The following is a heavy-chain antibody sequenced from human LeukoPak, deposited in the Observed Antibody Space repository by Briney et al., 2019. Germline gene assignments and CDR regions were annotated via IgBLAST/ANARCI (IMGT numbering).Heavy chain of an antibody. CDR1: GASFSGYY. V-gene: IGHV4-34*01. CDR3: ARIAGYSRVYYYYYYGMDV. J-gene: IGHJ6*04. D-gene: IGHD6-13*01. Sequence: SDTLSLTCALYGASFSGYYWSWIRHPPGKGLEWIGEINHSGSTNYNPSLKGRVTISVDTSKNQFYLKLSSVTAADTAVYYCARIAGYSRVYYYYYYGMDVWGKGATVTVSS. CDR2: INHSGST.